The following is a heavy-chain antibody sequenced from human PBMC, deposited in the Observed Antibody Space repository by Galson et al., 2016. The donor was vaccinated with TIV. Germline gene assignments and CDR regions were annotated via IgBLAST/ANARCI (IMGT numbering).Heavy chain of an antibody. Sequence: SVKVSCKASGYTFIAYYIHWVRQAPGHGLEWMGRINPNSGATNSAQKFQGRVTMTSDTSINTAYMELTTLTSDYTAIYYCAQAVYYDSTVYYFRYWGQGVLVTVSS. CDR3: AQAVYYDSTVYYFRY. V-gene: IGHV1-2*06. CDR1: GYTFIAYY. D-gene: IGHD3-22*01. J-gene: IGHJ4*02. CDR2: INPNSGAT.